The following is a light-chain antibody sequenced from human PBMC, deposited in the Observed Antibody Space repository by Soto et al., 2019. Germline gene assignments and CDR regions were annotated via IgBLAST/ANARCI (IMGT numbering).Light chain of an antibody. CDR3: MQALQTPWT. Sequence: DIVMTQSPLSLPVTPGEPASISCRSSQSLLHSNGYNYLDWYLQKPGQSPQLLVYLGSYRASGVPDRLSGSGSGTDFTLKISRVEAEDVGVYYCMQALQTPWTFGQGTKVEIK. CDR1: QSLLHSNGYNY. CDR2: LGS. J-gene: IGKJ1*01. V-gene: IGKV2-28*01.